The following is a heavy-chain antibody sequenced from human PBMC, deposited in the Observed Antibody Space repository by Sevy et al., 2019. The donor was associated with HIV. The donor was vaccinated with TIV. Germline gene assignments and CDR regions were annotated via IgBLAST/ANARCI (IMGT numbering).Heavy chain of an antibody. CDR3: ATTRYSSSWYRRGADDSFHY. J-gene: IGHJ4*02. CDR1: GYTFTSYA. Sequence: ASVKVSCKASGYTFTSYAMNWVRQAPGQGLEWMGWINTNTGNPTYAQGFTGRFVFSLDTSVSTAYLQLSSLKAEDTAVYYCATTRYSSSWYRRGADDSFHYWGQGTLVTVSS. D-gene: IGHD6-13*01. CDR2: INTNTGNP. V-gene: IGHV7-4-1*02.